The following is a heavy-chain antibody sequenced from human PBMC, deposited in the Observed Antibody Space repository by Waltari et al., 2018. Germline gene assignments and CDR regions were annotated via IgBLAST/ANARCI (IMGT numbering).Heavy chain of an antibody. CDR3: AREVVPPHTIVVNWFDP. CDR2: ITTNTGNP. CDR1: GYTFTDYA. V-gene: IGHV7-4-1*02. D-gene: IGHD2-2*01. J-gene: IGHJ5*02. Sequence: QVPLAQSGSELKKPGASVTISCKASGYTFTDYAIHWVRQAPGQGLELMGGITTNTGNPTYAQGFTGRFVFSLDTSVSTAYLQITSLKTEDSAVYYCAREVVPPHTIVVNWFDPWGQGTLVTVSS.